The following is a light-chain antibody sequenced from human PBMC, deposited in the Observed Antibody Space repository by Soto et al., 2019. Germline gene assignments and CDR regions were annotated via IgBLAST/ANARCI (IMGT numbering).Light chain of an antibody. V-gene: IGKV1-5*01. CDR2: DAS. CDR1: QSIYRW. CDR3: QQYNTYPYT. J-gene: IGKJ2*01. Sequence: DIQVTQSPSTLSASVGDRVTITCRASQSIYRWLAWYQQKPGKAPKLLIYDASSLESGVPSRFSGSGSGTDFTLTVSSLQPDDFAAYYCQQYNTYPYTFGQGTKLEIK.